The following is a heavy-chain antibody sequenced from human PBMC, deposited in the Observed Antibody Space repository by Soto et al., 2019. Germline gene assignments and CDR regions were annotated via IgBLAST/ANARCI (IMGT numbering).Heavy chain of an antibody. D-gene: IGHD3-10*01. Sequence: EVQLLESGGGLVQPGGSLRLSCAASGFTFSSYAMSWVRQAPGKGLEWVSAITGPGGNTYYADSVKGRFTISRDNSKNPLYLQMNSLRAEDTAVYYCAKGRSGSGSYYAQQDYGGQGTRVTVSS. CDR3: AKGRSGSGSYYAQQDY. CDR2: ITGPGGNT. V-gene: IGHV3-23*01. J-gene: IGHJ4*02. CDR1: GFTFSSYA.